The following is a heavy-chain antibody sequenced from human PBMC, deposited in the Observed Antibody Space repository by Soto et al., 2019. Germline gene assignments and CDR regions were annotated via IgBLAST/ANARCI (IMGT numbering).Heavy chain of an antibody. Sequence: EVQLVESGGGLVQPGGSLKLSCTASGFIFSGSAIHWVRQASGKGLEWVGRIRSRANNYATSSAASVKGRFFFSRDDSKNTAYLQMNTLKTEDTAVYYCSRGQGAAIGDYYYHGMDVWRQGTTVTVSS. CDR1: GFIFSGSA. V-gene: IGHV3-73*02. D-gene: IGHD2-2*02. CDR3: SRGQGAAIGDYYYHGMDV. CDR2: IRSRANNYAT. J-gene: IGHJ6*02.